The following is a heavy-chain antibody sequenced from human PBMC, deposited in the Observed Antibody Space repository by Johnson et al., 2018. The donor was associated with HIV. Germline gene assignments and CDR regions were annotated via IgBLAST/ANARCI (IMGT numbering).Heavy chain of an antibody. Sequence: QMQLVESGGGVVQPGRSLRLSCAASGFTFSSYAMHWVRQAPGKGLEWVAVISYDGSNKYYADSVKGRFTISRDNSKNTLYLQMNSLRAEDTAVYYCASGRITIVQGVIFGAFDIWGQGTMVTVSS. J-gene: IGHJ3*02. CDR2: ISYDGSNK. CDR1: GFTFSSYA. D-gene: IGHD3-10*01. V-gene: IGHV3-30*04. CDR3: ASGRITIVQGVIFGAFDI.